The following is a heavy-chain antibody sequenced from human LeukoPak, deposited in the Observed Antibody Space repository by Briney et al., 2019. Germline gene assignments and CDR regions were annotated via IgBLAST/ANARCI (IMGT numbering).Heavy chain of an antibody. CDR1: GFTFSSYA. CDR2: ISGSGGST. Sequence: PGGSLRLSCAASGFTFSSYAMSWVRQAPGKGLEWVSAISGSGGSTHYADSVKGRFTISRDNSKNTLYLQMNSLRAEDTAVYYCAKGSKYYDFWSGYITSSRGQGTLVTVSS. J-gene: IGHJ4*02. D-gene: IGHD3-3*01. V-gene: IGHV3-23*01. CDR3: AKGSKYYDFWSGYITSS.